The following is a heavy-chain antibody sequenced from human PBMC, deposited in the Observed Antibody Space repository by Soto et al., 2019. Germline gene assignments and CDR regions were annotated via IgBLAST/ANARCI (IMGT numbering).Heavy chain of an antibody. CDR3: ARAVCSSTSCYNYYAYGMDV. Sequence: QVQLVQSGPEMKKPGASVKLSCKASGYTFTTYSMHWVRQATGQRLEWMGWIHAGNGNTEHSQKFQGRVTITRDTSASTAYLELGSLRSEDTAVYYCARAVCSSTSCYNYYAYGMDVWGQGTAVTVS. V-gene: IGHV1-3*01. D-gene: IGHD2-2*01. CDR2: IHAGNGNT. CDR1: GYTFTTYS. J-gene: IGHJ6*02.